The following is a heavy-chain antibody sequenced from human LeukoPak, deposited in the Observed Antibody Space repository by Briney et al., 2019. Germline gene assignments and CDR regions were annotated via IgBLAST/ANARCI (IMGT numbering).Heavy chain of an antibody. CDR1: GFTYSSYS. D-gene: IGHD2-2*01. CDR3: ARSYCSSTTCGFDP. V-gene: IGHV3-21*01. Sequence: GGSLRLXCAASGFTYSSYSMNWVRQAPGKGLESVSSISTSSSYIYYADSLKGRFTISRDNAKNSLYLQMNSLRAEDTAVYYCARSYCSSTTCGFDPWGQGTLVTVSS. J-gene: IGHJ5*02. CDR2: ISTSSSYI.